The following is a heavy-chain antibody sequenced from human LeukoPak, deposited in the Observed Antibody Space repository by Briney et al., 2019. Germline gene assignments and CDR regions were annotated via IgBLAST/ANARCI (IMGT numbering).Heavy chain of an antibody. J-gene: IGHJ4*02. V-gene: IGHV3-66*02. CDR1: GFTVSSNY. Sequence: GGSLRVSCAASGFTVSSNYMSWFRQAPGKGLEWVSVIYSGGSTYYADSVKGRFTISRDNSKNTLYLQMNSLRAEDTAVYYCARTASSWYVYYFDYWGQGTLVTVSS. D-gene: IGHD6-13*01. CDR2: IYSGGST. CDR3: ARTASSWYVYYFDY.